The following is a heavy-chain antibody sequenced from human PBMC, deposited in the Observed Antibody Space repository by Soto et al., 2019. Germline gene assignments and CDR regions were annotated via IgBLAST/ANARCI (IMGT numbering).Heavy chain of an antibody. CDR2: IYYSGST. D-gene: IGHD3-3*02. V-gene: IGHV4-31*03. Sequence: QVQLQESGPGLVKPSQTLFLTCTVSGGSISSGGHYWSWIRQHPGKGLEWIGYIYYSGSTYYNPSLKSRVTISVDTSKNQFSLKLSSVTAADTAVYYCVLGTGDYYYYGMDVWGQGTTVTVSS. CDR1: GGSISSGGHY. J-gene: IGHJ6*02. CDR3: VLGTGDYYYYGMDV.